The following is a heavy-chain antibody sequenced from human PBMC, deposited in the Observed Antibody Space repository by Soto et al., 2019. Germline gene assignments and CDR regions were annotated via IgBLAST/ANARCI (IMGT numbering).Heavy chain of an antibody. CDR1: GFTFSSHG. V-gene: IGHV3-33*01. CDR3: VRDGWYSIQAPY. D-gene: IGHD6-19*01. J-gene: IGHJ4*02. Sequence: QVQLVESGGGVVQPGRSLRLSCAASGFTFSSHGMHWVRQAPGKGLEWVAVIWYDGSNKYYADSVKGRFTISRDDSKNMVYLHMNSLSAEDTAVYYCVRDGWYSIQAPYWGQGTLVTVSS. CDR2: IWYDGSNK.